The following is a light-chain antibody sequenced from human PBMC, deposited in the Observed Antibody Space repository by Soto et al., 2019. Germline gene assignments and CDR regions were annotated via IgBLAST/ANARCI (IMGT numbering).Light chain of an antibody. Sequence: EIVLTQSPGTLSLSPGERATLSCWASHSVTTHLAWFKQRPGQTPSLLIYDASTRAPGIPARFSGRGSGADFTLTIRSLQPEDFAVDYCQQRSDSITFGQGTRLEIK. CDR3: QQRSDSIT. J-gene: IGKJ5*01. CDR2: DAS. CDR1: HSVTTH. V-gene: IGKV3-11*01.